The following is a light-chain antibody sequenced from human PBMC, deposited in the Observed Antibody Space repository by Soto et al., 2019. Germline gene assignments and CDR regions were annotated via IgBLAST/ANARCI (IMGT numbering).Light chain of an antibody. J-gene: IGKJ1*01. CDR3: QQYYSTPQT. CDR1: QSVLYSSNNKNY. CDR2: WAS. V-gene: IGKV4-1*01. Sequence: DIVMTQSPDSLAVSLGVRATSNCKSSQSVLYSSNNKNYLAWYQQKPGQPPKLLIYWASTRESGVPDRFSGSGSGTDFTLTISSLQAEDVAVYYCQQYYSTPQTFGQGTKVEIK.